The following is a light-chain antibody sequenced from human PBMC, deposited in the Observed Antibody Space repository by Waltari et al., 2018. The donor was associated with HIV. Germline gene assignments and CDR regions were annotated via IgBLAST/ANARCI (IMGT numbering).Light chain of an antibody. Sequence: HSALTQPPSASVPPGQRVTISCSGSSSTVGRNAASWYQNFPGSAPQLVIYRDNQRPPGVSDRFSGTKSGAAASLAISGLRSEDEADFYCSTWDDSLKDVLFGGGTKLTVL. CDR2: RDN. J-gene: IGLJ2*01. V-gene: IGLV1-47*01. CDR1: SSTVGRNA. CDR3: STWDDSLKDVL.